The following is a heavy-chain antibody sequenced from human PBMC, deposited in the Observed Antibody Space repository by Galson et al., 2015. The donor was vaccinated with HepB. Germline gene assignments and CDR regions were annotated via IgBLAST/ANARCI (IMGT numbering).Heavy chain of an antibody. CDR3: VKGGGYSAIRGRGGFDS. D-gene: IGHD5-12*01. V-gene: IGHV3-23*01. Sequence: SLRLSCAASGFSFTRYAMTWVRQAPGKGLEWVSSITSSGGNSYYTDSVKGRFTVSRDNSKNTLLLHMNSLRPEDTALYYCVKGGGYSAIRGRGGFDSWGQGALVTVSS. J-gene: IGHJ4*02. CDR2: ITSSGGNS. CDR1: GFSFTRYA.